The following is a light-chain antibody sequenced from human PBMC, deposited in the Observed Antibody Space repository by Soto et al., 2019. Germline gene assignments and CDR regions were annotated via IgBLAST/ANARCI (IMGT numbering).Light chain of an antibody. Sequence: QAVVTQPPSASGTPGQRVAISCSGSSSNIGSNTVNWHQQLPGTAPKLLIYSNNERPSGVPDRFSGSKSGTSASLGISGLQSEDEADYYCAAWDDSLNGWVFGGGTKVTVL. CDR3: AAWDDSLNGWV. CDR2: SNN. CDR1: SSNIGSNT. J-gene: IGLJ3*02. V-gene: IGLV1-44*01.